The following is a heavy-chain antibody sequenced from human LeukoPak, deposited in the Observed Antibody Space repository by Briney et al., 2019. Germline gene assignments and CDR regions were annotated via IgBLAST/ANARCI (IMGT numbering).Heavy chain of an antibody. Sequence: PSETLSLTCTVSGGSISSYYWSWIRQPAGKGLEWIGRIYTSGSTNYNPSLKSRVTMSVDTSKNQFSLKLSSVTAADTAVYYCARTFFPNGSYYDDYFDYWGQGTLVTVSS. V-gene: IGHV4-4*07. D-gene: IGHD1-26*01. CDR3: ARTFFPNGSYYDDYFDY. CDR1: GGSISSYY. CDR2: IYTSGST. J-gene: IGHJ4*02.